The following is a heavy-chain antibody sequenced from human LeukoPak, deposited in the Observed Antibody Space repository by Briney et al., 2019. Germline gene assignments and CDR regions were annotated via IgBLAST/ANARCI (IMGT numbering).Heavy chain of an antibody. CDR3: ARTPYSSGWYPYFDY. J-gene: IGHJ4*02. V-gene: IGHV3-53*01. Sequence: GGPLRLSCAASGFTVSSNYMSWVRQAPGKGLEWVSVIYGGGSTYYADSVKGRFTISRDNSKNTLYLQMNSLRAEDTAVYYCARTPYSSGWYPYFDYWGQGTLVTVSS. CDR2: IYGGGST. CDR1: GFTVSSNY. D-gene: IGHD6-19*01.